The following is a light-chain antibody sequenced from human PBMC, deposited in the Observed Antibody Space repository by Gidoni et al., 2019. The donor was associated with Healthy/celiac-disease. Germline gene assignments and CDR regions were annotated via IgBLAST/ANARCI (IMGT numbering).Light chain of an antibody. V-gene: IGKV1-5*03. J-gene: IGKJ2*01. CDR3: QQYNSYPYT. CDR1: QSISSW. Sequence: DIQMTQSPSTLSASVGDRVTITCRASQSISSWLAWYQQKPGKAPKLLIFKASSLESGVPSRFSGSGSGTEFTLTISSLQPDDFATYYCQQYNSYPYTFGQGTKLEIK. CDR2: KAS.